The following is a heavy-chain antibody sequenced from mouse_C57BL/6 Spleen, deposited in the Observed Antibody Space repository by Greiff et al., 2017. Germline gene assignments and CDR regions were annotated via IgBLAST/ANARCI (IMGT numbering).Heavy chain of an antibody. D-gene: IGHD2-13*01. J-gene: IGHJ2*01. V-gene: IGHV5-9-1*02. CDR2: ISSGGDYI. Sequence: EVQVVESGEGLVKPGGSLKLSCAASGFTFSSYAMSWVRQTPEKRLEWVAYISSGGDYIYYADTVKGRFTISRDNARNTLYLQMSSLKSEDTAMXYCTRGLGYFDYWGQGTTLTVSS. CDR1: GFTFSSYA. CDR3: TRGLGYFDY.